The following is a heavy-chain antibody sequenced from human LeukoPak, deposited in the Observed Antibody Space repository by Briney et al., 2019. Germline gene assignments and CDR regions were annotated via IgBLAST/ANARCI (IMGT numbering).Heavy chain of an antibody. CDR1: GYTFTSYG. Sequence: ASVKVSCKASGYTFTSYGISWVRQAPGQGLEWMGWISAYNGNTNYAQKLQGRVTMTTDTSTSTAYMELRSLRSDDTAVYYCARAPRYCTNGVCYKGWGQGTLVTVSS. J-gene: IGHJ4*02. CDR3: ARAPRYCTNGVCYKG. D-gene: IGHD2-8*01. CDR2: ISAYNGNT. V-gene: IGHV1-18*01.